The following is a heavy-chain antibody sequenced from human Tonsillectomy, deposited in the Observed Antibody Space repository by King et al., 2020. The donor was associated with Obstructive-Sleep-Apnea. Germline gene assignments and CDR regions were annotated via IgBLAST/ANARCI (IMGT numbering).Heavy chain of an antibody. V-gene: IGHV3-73*01. CDR1: GFTFSGSA. Sequence: VQLVESGGGLVQPGGSLKLSCAASGFTFSGSAMHWVRQASGKGLEWVGRIRSKANSYATVYAASVKGRVTISRDDSKNTAFLQMNSLKTEDTAVYYCTRPYYDILTGRRGFDPWGQGTLVTVSS. J-gene: IGHJ5*02. CDR2: IRSKANSYAT. CDR3: TRPYYDILTGRRGFDP. D-gene: IGHD3-9*01.